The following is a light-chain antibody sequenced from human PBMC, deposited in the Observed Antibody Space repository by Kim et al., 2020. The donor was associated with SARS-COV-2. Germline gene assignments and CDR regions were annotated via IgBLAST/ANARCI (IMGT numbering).Light chain of an antibody. Sequence: ASVGDTVTITGRASHDIANYLAWHQQKPGKAPKSLMYAASTLENGVPSRFSGSGSGTDFTLTINSVQPEDFATYYCQQYDTFPIIFGQGTRLEIK. CDR2: AAS. CDR3: QQYDTFPII. J-gene: IGKJ5*01. V-gene: IGKV1-16*01. CDR1: HDIANY.